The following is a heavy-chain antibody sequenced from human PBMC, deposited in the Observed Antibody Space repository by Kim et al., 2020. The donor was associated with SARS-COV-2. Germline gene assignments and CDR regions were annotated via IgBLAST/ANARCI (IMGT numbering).Heavy chain of an antibody. V-gene: IGHV3-23*01. D-gene: IGHD5-18*01. CDR2: IIGTGATT. J-gene: IGHJ4*02. Sequence: GGSLRLSCAVSGFTFGNFAMSWVRQAPGKGLEWVSGIIGTGATTYYADSVKGRFTISRDNSKNTLYLQMNSLRADDTSLYYCAKDRPYTYLASTLDYWGQGTLVTVSS. CDR3: AKDRPYTYLASTLDY. CDR1: GFTFGNFA.